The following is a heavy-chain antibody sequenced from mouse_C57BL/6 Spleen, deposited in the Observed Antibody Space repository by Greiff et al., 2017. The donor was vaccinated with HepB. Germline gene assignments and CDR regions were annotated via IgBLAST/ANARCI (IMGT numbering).Heavy chain of an antibody. V-gene: IGHV1-63*01. J-gene: IGHJ4*01. Sequence: QVQLQQSGAELVRPGTSVKMSCKASGYTFTNYWIGWAKQRPGHGLEWIGDIYPGGGYTNYNEKFKGKATLTADKSSSTAYMQFSSLTSEDSAIYYCARCSYGSPYAMDYWGQGTSVTVSS. D-gene: IGHD1-1*01. CDR1: GYTFTNYW. CDR2: IYPGGGYT. CDR3: ARCSYGSPYAMDY.